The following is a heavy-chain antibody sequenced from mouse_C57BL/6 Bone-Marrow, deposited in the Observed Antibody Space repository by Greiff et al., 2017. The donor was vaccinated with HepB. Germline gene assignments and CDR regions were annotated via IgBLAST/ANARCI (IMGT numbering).Heavy chain of an antibody. J-gene: IGHJ3*01. V-gene: IGHV1-55*01. CDR1: GYTFTSYW. D-gene: IGHD1-1*01. Sequence: VQLQQPGAELVKPGASVKMSCKASGYTFTSYWITWVKQRPGQGLEWIGDIYPGSGSTNYNEKFKSKATLTVDTSSSTAYMQLSSLTSEDSAVYYCARGYYGSSRFAYWGQGTLVTVSA. CDR3: ARGYYGSSRFAY. CDR2: IYPGSGST.